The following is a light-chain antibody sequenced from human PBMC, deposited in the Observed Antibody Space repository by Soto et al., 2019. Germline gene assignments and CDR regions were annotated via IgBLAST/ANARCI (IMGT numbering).Light chain of an antibody. CDR2: GSS. J-gene: IGKJ1*01. Sequence: DVPLTQSPSSLSASIGDTVTISCRSSQSITTSLNWYQQKPGKPPALLIYGSSARQIGVPHRFSASGSGTDFTLTITRLQHEDFATYYCQQSYSLPRTFGQGTKMDLK. CDR3: QQSYSLPRT. CDR1: QSITTS. V-gene: IGKV1-39*01.